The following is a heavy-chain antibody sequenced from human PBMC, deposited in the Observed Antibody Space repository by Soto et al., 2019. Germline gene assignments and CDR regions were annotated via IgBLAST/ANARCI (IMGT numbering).Heavy chain of an antibody. J-gene: IGHJ6*02. CDR1: GGSISSSNW. CDR2: IYHSGST. CDR3: ARAVVAAELSYGMDV. Sequence: QVQLQESGPGLVKPSGTLSLTCAVSGGSISSSNWWSWVRQPPGKGLEWIGEIYHSGSTNYNTSLKNRXXXXXXXXXXXXXXXXXXXXXXXXAVYYCARAVVAAELSYGMDVWGQGTTVTVSS. V-gene: IGHV4-4*02. D-gene: IGHD2-15*01.